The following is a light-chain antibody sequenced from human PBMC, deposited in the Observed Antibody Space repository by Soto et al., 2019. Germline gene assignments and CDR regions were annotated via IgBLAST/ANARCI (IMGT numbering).Light chain of an antibody. V-gene: IGLV1-51*01. Sequence: QAVVTQPPSVSAAPGQKVTISCSGSSSNMGNNYVSWYQQLPGTAPKLLIYDNNKRPSGIPDRFSGSKSGTSATLGITGLQTGDEADYYCGTWDSGLSAVVFGGGTKVTVL. J-gene: IGLJ2*01. CDR3: GTWDSGLSAVV. CDR2: DNN. CDR1: SSNMGNNY.